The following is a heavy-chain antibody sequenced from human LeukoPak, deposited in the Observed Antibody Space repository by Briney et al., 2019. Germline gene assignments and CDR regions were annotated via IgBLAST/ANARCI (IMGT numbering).Heavy chain of an antibody. CDR3: ARDGGGSQQSNWFDP. CDR1: GFTFTMFG. Sequence: GGSLRLSCAASGFTFTMFGMNWVRQAPGKGLEWVSYIDGHSGIIYYADSVQGRFTISRDNAKDSVFLQMNGLRVDDTAVYYCARDGGGSQQSNWFDPWGQGTLVTVSS. D-gene: IGHD1-26*01. V-gene: IGHV3-48*01. CDR2: IDGHSGII. J-gene: IGHJ5*02.